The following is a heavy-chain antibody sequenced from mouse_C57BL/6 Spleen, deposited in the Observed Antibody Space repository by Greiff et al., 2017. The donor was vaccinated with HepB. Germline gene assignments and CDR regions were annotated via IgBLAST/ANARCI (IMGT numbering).Heavy chain of an antibody. J-gene: IGHJ1*03. CDR3: ARAGSTVVATEGYFDV. CDR2: INPYNGGT. Sequence: EVQLQESGPVLVKPGASVKMSCKASGYTFTDYYMNWVKQSHGKSLEWIGVINPYNGGTSYNQKFKGKATLTVDKSSSTAYMELNSLTSADSAVYYCARAGSTVVATEGYFDVWGTGTTVTVSS. D-gene: IGHD1-1*01. CDR1: GYTFTDYY. V-gene: IGHV1-19*01.